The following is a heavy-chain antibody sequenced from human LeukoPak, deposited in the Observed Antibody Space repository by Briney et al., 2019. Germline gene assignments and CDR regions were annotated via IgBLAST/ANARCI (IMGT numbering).Heavy chain of an antibody. D-gene: IGHD3-10*01. V-gene: IGHV1-69*06. Sequence: ASVKGSCKASGGTFSSYAISWVRQAPGQGLEWMGGIIPIFGTANYAQKFQGRVTITADKSTSTAYMELSSLRSEDTAVYYCARDRGEYYYYGSGSYLAPFDYWGRGTLVTVSS. CDR1: GGTFSSYA. CDR3: ARDRGEYYYYGSGSYLAPFDY. CDR2: IIPIFGTA. J-gene: IGHJ4*02.